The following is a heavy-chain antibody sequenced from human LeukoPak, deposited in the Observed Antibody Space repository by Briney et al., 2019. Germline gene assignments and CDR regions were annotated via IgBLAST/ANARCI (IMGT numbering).Heavy chain of an antibody. V-gene: IGHV3-23*01. D-gene: IGHD2-15*01. Sequence: GGSLRLSCAASGFTFSSYEMNWVRQAPGKGLEWVSAMSSSDDGRYYAASVRGRFTISRDTSRSTLYLQMSSLRAEDAAVYYCAKAPVTSCRGAFCYPFDYWGQGTLVTVSS. CDR2: MSSSDDGR. J-gene: IGHJ4*02. CDR1: GFTFSSYE. CDR3: AKAPVTSCRGAFCYPFDY.